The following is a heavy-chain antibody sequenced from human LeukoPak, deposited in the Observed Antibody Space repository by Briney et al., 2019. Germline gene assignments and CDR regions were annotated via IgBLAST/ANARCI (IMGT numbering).Heavy chain of an antibody. Sequence: ASVKVSCKASGYTFTDYYMHWVRQAPGPGFEWMGWINPNDGDTNYAQKFQGRVTMTRDTSISTAHMEVSRLRSDDTAVYYCARANFLYCSSSTCLFDYWGQGTLVTVSS. CDR2: INPNDGDT. V-gene: IGHV1-2*02. CDR1: GYTFTDYY. CDR3: ARANFLYCSSSTCLFDY. D-gene: IGHD2-2*01. J-gene: IGHJ4*02.